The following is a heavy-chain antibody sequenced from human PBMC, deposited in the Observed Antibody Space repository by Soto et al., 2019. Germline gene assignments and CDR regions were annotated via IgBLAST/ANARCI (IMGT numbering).Heavy chain of an antibody. J-gene: IGHJ6*03. CDR1: GFTFSSYG. CDR2: IWYDGSNK. V-gene: IGHV3-33*01. D-gene: IGHD2-15*01. Sequence: GGSLRLSCAASGFTFSSYGMHWVRQAPGKGLEWVAVIWYDGSNKYYADSVKGRFTISRDNSKNTLYLQMNSLRAEDTAVYYCARESRSDIVVVVAAPNYYYMDVWGKGTTVTVSS. CDR3: ARESRSDIVVVVAAPNYYYMDV.